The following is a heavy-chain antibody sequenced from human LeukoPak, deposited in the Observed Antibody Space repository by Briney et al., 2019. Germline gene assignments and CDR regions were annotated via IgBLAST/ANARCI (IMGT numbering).Heavy chain of an antibody. CDR3: AREGGVATTN. J-gene: IGHJ4*02. V-gene: IGHV4-39*07. Sequence: PSETLSLTCTVSGGSISSSNYYWGWIRQPPGKGLEWIGSIYYSGSTNYNPSLKSRVTMSVDTSKNQFSLKLSSVTAADTAVYYCAREGGVATTNWGQGTLVTVSS. D-gene: IGHD5-12*01. CDR2: IYYSGST. CDR1: GGSISSSNYY.